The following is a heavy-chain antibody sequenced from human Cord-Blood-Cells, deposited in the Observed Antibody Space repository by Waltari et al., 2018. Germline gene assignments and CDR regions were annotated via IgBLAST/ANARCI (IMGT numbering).Heavy chain of an antibody. D-gene: IGHD4-4*01. J-gene: IGHJ4*02. CDR1: GYTLTELS. CDR3: ATGLGTDYSNDY. V-gene: IGHV1-24*01. Sequence: QVQLVQSGAEVKKPGASVKVSCKVSGYTLTELSMHWVRQAPGKGLECMGGFDPEDGETKYAQKFQGRVTMTEDTSTDTAYMELSSLRSEDTAVYYCATGLGTDYSNDYWGQGTLVTVSS. CDR2: FDPEDGET.